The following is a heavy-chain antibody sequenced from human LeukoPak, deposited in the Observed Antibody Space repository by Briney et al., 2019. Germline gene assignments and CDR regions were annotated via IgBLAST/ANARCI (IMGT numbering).Heavy chain of an antibody. CDR3: ARGRVAYSAYYFDY. CDR1: GGSISSSSYY. J-gene: IGHJ4*02. Sequence: PSETLSLTCTVSGGSISSSSYYWGWIRQPPGKGLEWIGSIYYSGSTYYNPSLKSRVTISVDTSTNQFSLRLRSVTAADTAVYYCARGRVAYSAYYFDYWGRGTLVTVSS. CDR2: IYYSGST. V-gene: IGHV4-39*07. D-gene: IGHD2-15*01.